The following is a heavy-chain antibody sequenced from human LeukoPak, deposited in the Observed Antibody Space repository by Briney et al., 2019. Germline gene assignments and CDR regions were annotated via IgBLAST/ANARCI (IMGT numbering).Heavy chain of an antibody. CDR1: GFTFSNAW. J-gene: IGHJ4*02. D-gene: IGHD2-21*01. CDR3: AEVAVDYGDCSFDF. CDR2: IKSKTDGETT. V-gene: IGHV3-15*01. Sequence: KSGGSLRLSCAASGFTFSNAWMSWARHAPGKGLEWVTRIKSKTDGETTDYAEPVKYRFTISRHDSKKTLYLQMNSLKTKDTALYVCAEVAVDYGDCSFDFWGQGTLVTVSS.